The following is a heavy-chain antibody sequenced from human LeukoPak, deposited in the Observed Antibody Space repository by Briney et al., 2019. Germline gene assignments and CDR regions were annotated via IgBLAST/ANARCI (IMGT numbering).Heavy chain of an antibody. J-gene: IGHJ4*02. D-gene: IGHD1-26*01. CDR1: GFTFSNAW. V-gene: IGHV3-72*01. CDR2: SRNKANSYTT. CDR3: ARASRSGSYFFY. Sequence: PGGSLRLSCAASGFTFSNAWMNWVRQTPGKGLEWVGRSRNKANSYTTEYAASVKGRFTISRDDSKNSLSLQMNSLKTDDTAVYYCARASRSGSYFFYWGQGTLVTVSS.